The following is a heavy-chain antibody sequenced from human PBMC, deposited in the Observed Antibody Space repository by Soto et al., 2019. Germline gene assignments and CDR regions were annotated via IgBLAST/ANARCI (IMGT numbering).Heavy chain of an antibody. Sequence: QITLKESGPTLVKPTQTLTLTCTFSGFSLTTDRVGVGWIRQPPGEALEWLAVIYWDDSKTYGPSLESRLTITKDTSKNQVALTMTNIDSLDTATYYCAHAYGGRSLYWGQGTLVTVSS. V-gene: IGHV2-5*05. CDR3: AHAYGGRSLY. J-gene: IGHJ4*02. CDR1: GFSLTTDRVG. CDR2: IYWDDSK. D-gene: IGHD1-26*01.